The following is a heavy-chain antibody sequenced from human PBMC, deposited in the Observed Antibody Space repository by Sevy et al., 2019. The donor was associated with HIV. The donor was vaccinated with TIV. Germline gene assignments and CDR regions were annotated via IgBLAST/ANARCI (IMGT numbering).Heavy chain of an antibody. J-gene: IGHJ3*02. V-gene: IGHV3-74*01. Sequence: GGSLRLSCTSPGFTFSRYWMHWVRQVPGKGLVWVSHVNTDGSVTHYADSVRGRFTISRDNARNSLYLQMNSLRAEDTAVYYCARNNCSITNCYMGDVFDIWGQGTMVTVSS. CDR2: VNTDGSVT. CDR1: GFTFSRYW. D-gene: IGHD2-2*02. CDR3: ARNNCSITNCYMGDVFDI.